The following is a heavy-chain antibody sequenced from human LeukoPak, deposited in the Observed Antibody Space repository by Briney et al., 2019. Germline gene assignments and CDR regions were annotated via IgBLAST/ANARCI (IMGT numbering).Heavy chain of an antibody. CDR1: GGTFSSYA. J-gene: IGHJ4*02. CDR3: ARDGRNYDLDYFDY. V-gene: IGHV1-69*13. Sequence: ASVKVSCKASGGTFSSYAISWVRQAPGQGLEWMGGIIPIFGTANYAQKFQGRVTITADESTSTAYMELSSLRSDDTAVYYCARDGRNYDLDYFDYWGQGTLVTVSS. D-gene: IGHD3-3*01. CDR2: IIPIFGTA.